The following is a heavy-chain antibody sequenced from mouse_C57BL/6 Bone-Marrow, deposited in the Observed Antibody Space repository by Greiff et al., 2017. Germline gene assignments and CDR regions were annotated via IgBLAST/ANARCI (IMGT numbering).Heavy chain of an antibody. CDR2: ISNLAYSI. CDR3: AREGNYSWFAY. V-gene: IGHV5-15*01. CDR1: GFTFSDYG. Sequence: EVQLVESGGGLVQPGGSLKLSCAASGFTFSDYGMAWVRQAPRKGPEWVAFISNLAYSIYYADTVTGRFTISRENAKNPLYLEMSSLMSEDTFMYYCAREGNYSWFAYGGQGTLVTVSA. J-gene: IGHJ3*01. D-gene: IGHD2-1*01.